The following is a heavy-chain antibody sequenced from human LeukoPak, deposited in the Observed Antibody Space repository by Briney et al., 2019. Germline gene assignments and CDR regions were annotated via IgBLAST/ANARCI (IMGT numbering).Heavy chain of an antibody. CDR3: ARRFYYADQYYFDY. Sequence: GESLKISCKGSGYSFTSYWIAWVRQMPGKGLEWMGIIYPGDSGTKYSPSFQGQVTISADKSISTAYLQWSSLKASDTAMYYCARRFYYADQYYFDYWGQGSLVTVSS. CDR1: GYSFTSYW. CDR2: IYPGDSGT. D-gene: IGHD3-22*01. V-gene: IGHV5-51*01. J-gene: IGHJ4*02.